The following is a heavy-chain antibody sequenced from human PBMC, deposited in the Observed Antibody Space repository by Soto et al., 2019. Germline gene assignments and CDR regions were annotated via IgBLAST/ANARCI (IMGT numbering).Heavy chain of an antibody. D-gene: IGHD2-8*01. Sequence: GASVKVSCKGSGYTFTSYAMHWVRQAPGQRLEWMGWINAGNGNTKYSQKFQGRVTITRDTSASTAYMELSSLRSEDTAVYYCARGGLGCTNGVCWNFDYWGQGTLVTVSS. J-gene: IGHJ4*02. CDR1: GYTFTSYA. CDR2: INAGNGNT. V-gene: IGHV1-3*01. CDR3: ARGGLGCTNGVCWNFDY.